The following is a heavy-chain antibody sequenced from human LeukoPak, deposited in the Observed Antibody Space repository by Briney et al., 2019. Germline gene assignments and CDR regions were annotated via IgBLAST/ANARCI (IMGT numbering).Heavy chain of an antibody. J-gene: IGHJ5*02. Sequence: SETLSLTCTVSGGSISSYYWSWIRQPPGKGLEWIGYIYYSGSTNYNPSLKSRVTISVDTSKSQFSLKLSSVTAADTAVYYCARGGSVAVAGYNWFDPWGQGTLVTVSS. V-gene: IGHV4-59*12. D-gene: IGHD6-19*01. CDR2: IYYSGST. CDR3: ARGGSVAVAGYNWFDP. CDR1: GGSISSYY.